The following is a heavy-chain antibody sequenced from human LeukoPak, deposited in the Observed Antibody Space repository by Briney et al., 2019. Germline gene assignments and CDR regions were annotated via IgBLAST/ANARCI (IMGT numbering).Heavy chain of an antibody. CDR1: GFTFSSYG. D-gene: IGHD2-15*01. CDR3: ARANCSGGSCYCDY. J-gene: IGHJ4*02. CDR2: IWYDGSNK. Sequence: GGSLRLSCAASGFTFSSYGMHWVRQAPGKGLEWVAVIWYDGSNKYYADSVKGRFTISRDNAKNSLYLQMNSLRAEDTAVYYCARANCSGGSCYCDYWGQGTLVTVSS. V-gene: IGHV3-33*01.